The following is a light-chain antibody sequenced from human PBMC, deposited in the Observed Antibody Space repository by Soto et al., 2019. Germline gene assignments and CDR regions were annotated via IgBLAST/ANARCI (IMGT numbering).Light chain of an antibody. CDR2: GNT. CDR3: STWDDSLNAVL. J-gene: IGLJ2*01. V-gene: IGLV1-40*01. Sequence: QSVLTQPPSVSGAPGQRVTISCTGSSSNIGAGYDVHWYQQRPGTAPKLLIFGNTNRPSGVPDRFSGSKSGTSASLAITGLQAEDEGDYYRSTWDDSLNAVLFGGGTKVTVL. CDR1: SSNIGAGYD.